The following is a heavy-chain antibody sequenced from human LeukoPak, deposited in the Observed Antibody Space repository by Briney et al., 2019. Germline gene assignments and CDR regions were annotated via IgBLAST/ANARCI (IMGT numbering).Heavy chain of an antibody. V-gene: IGHV3-23*01. Sequence: GGSLRLSCAASGFTFSSYGMSWVRQAPGKGLEWVSAISGSGGSTYYADSVKGRFTISRDNSKNTLYLQMSSLRAEDTAVYYCAREEMEASSGIRSDVWGKGTTVTVSS. CDR2: ISGSGGST. CDR1: GFTFSSYG. J-gene: IGHJ6*04. D-gene: IGHD1-14*01. CDR3: AREEMEASSGIRSDV.